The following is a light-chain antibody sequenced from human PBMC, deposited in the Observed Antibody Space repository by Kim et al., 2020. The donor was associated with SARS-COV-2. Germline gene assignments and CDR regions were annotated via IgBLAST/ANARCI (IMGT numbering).Light chain of an antibody. J-gene: IGKJ4*01. V-gene: IGKV3-11*01. Sequence: LFPGERGTLSCRASQSISSYVAWYQQKPGQAPRLLIYGASYRATGIPARFSGSGSGTDFTLTISTLEPEDFAVYYCQQRSSWPLTFGGGTKVDIK. CDR2: GAS. CDR1: QSISSY. CDR3: QQRSSWPLT.